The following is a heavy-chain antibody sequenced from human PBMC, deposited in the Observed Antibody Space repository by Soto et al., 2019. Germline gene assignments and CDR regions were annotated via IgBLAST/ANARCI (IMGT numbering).Heavy chain of an antibody. CDR2: IYYSGST. D-gene: IGHD2-2*01. Sequence: PSKTPSIGRTVSHDCRSSYDGTYVQLTLRKGLEWIGYIYYSGSTNYNPSLKSRVTISVDTSKNQFSLKLSSVTAADTAVYYCARVGSDSISTTCYECFDSWGQGTLLTVS. V-gene: IGHV4-59*01. CDR3: ARVGSDSISTTCYECFDS. CDR1: HDCRSSYD. J-gene: IGHJ5*01.